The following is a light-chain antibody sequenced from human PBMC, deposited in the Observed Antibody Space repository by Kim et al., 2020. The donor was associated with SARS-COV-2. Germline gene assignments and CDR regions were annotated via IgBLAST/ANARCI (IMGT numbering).Light chain of an antibody. CDR3: QQSYSTVYT. CDR1: QTIRIY. J-gene: IGKJ2*01. V-gene: IGKV1-39*01. Sequence: SASVGDIVALTCRANQTIRIYLNWYQHNPGTAPRLLIYSVSNLQSGVPSRFSGSGSGTDFTLTISSLQPEDFGTYYCQQSYSTVYTFGQGTKLEI. CDR2: SVS.